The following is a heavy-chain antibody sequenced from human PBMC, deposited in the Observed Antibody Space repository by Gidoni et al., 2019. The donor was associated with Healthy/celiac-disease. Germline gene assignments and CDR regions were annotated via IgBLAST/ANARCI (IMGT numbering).Heavy chain of an antibody. J-gene: IGHJ4*02. CDR1: GFPFSSYA. CDR2: ISGGGGST. D-gene: IGHD6-13*01. Sequence: EVQPLESGGGLVQPGGSLRLSCAASGFPFSSYAMSWVRQAPGKGLEWVSAISGGGGSTSYADAVKGRFTISRDNSKNTLYLQMNSLRAEDTAVYYCAKVGRSPIAAEENFDYWGQGTLSPSPQ. V-gene: IGHV3-23*01. CDR3: AKVGRSPIAAEENFDY.